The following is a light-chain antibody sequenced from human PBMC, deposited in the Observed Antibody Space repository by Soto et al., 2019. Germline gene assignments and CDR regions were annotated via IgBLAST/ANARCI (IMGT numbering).Light chain of an antibody. CDR2: KVS. V-gene: IGLV2-14*01. CDR3: SSYAGSSNV. Sequence: QSVLTQPASVSGSPGQSITISCTGTSSDVGGYNSVSWYQQHPGKAPKVLIYKVSNRPSGVSDRFSGSKSGNTASLIISGLQSEDEADYYCSSYAGSSNVFGTGTKLTVL. CDR1: SSDVGGYNS. J-gene: IGLJ1*01.